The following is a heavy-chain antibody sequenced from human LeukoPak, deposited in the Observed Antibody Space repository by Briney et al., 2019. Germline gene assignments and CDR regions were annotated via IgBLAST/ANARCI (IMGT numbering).Heavy chain of an antibody. J-gene: IGHJ4*02. CDR3: TTEGLPGSFDY. D-gene: IGHD4-11*01. CDR2: IKNKADAGTA. CDR1: GVTFSNVW. V-gene: IGHV3-15*01. Sequence: GGSLRLSCAASGVTFSNVWMSWVRQAPGKGQEWVGRIKNKADAGTAEYAAPVKSRFSISRDDSKNTVYLQMNSLETEDTAMYYCTTEGLPGSFDYWGQGTLVTVSS.